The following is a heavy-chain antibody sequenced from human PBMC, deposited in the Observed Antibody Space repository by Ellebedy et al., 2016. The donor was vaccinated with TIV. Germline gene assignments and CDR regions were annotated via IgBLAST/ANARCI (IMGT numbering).Heavy chain of an antibody. CDR2: ISDSGGNT. CDR1: GFPFSSYA. CDR3: AKGWLGAGAGMDFDY. Sequence: GESLKISXAASGFPFSSYAMSWVRQAPGKGLEWVSSISDSGGNTYYADSVRGRFTFSRDNSKNTLYLQMNSLRAEDTAVYYCAKGWLGAGAGMDFDYWGRGTLVTVSS. V-gene: IGHV3-23*01. J-gene: IGHJ4*02. D-gene: IGHD6-13*01.